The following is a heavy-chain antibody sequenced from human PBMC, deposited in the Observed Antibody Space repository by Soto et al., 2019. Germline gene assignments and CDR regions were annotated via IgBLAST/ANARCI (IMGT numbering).Heavy chain of an antibody. V-gene: IGHV2-5*02. CDR3: ARRRQGDKYYFDY. J-gene: IGHJ4*02. Sequence: QITLKESGPTLVKPTQTLTLTCTFSGFSISTRGVGLGWIRQPPGKALEWLALLYWDEEKRYSPSLKSRLTTTXDXXKSQGVLTMTDMDRVDTATYYCARRRQGDKYYFDYWGQGTLVTVSS. D-gene: IGHD6-6*01. CDR1: GFSISTRGVG. CDR2: LYWDEEK.